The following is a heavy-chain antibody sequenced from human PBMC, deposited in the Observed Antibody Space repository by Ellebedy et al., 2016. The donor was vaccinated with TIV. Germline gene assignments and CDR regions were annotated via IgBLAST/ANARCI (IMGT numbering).Heavy chain of an antibody. CDR1: GFTFSTYA. Sequence: GGSLRLXCAASGFTFSTYALSWVRQAPGKGLEWVSTISVSGGNTYYADSVKGRFTISRDNSKNTLYLQMNSLRAEDTAVYYCTYSTSTDYWGQGTLVTVSS. CDR3: TYSTSTDY. D-gene: IGHD6-6*01. CDR2: ISVSGGNT. J-gene: IGHJ4*02. V-gene: IGHV3-23*01.